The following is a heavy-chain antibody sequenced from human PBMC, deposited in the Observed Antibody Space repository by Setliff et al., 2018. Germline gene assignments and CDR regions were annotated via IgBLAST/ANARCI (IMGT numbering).Heavy chain of an antibody. Sequence: SETLSLTCTVSGGSISSSSYYWGWIRQPPGKGLEWLESIYYSGSTYYNPSLKSRVTISVDSSKNLFSLKLSSVTAADTAVYYCARRETYYNFWSGYFDYWGQGTLVTVSS. CDR3: ARRETYYNFWSGYFDY. V-gene: IGHV4-39*07. D-gene: IGHD3-3*01. J-gene: IGHJ4*02. CDR2: IYYSGST. CDR1: GGSISSSSYY.